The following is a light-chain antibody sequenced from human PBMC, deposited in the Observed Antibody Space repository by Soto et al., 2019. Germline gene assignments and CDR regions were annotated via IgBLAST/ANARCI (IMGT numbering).Light chain of an antibody. CDR2: YDS. V-gene: IGLV3-21*04. CDR1: NIGSKS. J-gene: IGLJ1*01. CDR3: QVWDSSSDHRV. Sequence: SYELTQPPSVSVAPGKTARITCGGNNIGSKSVHWYQQKPGQAPVLVIYYDSDRPSGIPERFSGSNSGNTATLTISRVVAGDEADYYCQVWDSSSDHRVFGTGTKLTVL.